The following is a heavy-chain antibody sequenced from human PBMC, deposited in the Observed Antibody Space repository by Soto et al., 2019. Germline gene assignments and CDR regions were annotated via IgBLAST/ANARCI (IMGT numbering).Heavy chain of an antibody. D-gene: IGHD6-19*01. J-gene: IGHJ6*02. CDR2: ISDDGSNK. CDR1: GFTFSSYA. Sequence: QVQLVESGGGVVQPGRSLRLSCAASGFTFSSYAMHWVRQAPGKGLEWVAVISDDGSNKYYVDSVKGRFTISRDNSKNTLYLRMNSLRAEDTAMYYCARDRVAGTPFDYYYYGMDVWGQGTTVTVSS. V-gene: IGHV3-30-3*01. CDR3: ARDRVAGTPFDYYYYGMDV.